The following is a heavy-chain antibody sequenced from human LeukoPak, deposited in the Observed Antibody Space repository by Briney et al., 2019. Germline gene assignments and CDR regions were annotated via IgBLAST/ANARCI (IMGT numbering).Heavy chain of an antibody. CDR2: ISSSSTI. D-gene: IGHD2-15*01. J-gene: IGHJ4*02. CDR3: ARDGLEVVAATNKDYFDY. Sequence: GGSLRLSCAASGFTFSTYNMNWVRQAPGKGLEWVSYISSSSTIYYADSVKGRFTISRDNAKNSLYLQMNSLRDEDSAVYYCARDGLEVVAATNKDYFDYWGQGTLVTVSS. V-gene: IGHV3-48*02. CDR1: GFTFSTYN.